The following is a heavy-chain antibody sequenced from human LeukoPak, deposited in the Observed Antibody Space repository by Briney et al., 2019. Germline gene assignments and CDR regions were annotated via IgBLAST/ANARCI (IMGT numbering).Heavy chain of an antibody. V-gene: IGHV1-69*06. Sequence: ASVKVSCKASGGTFSSYAISWVRQAPGQGLEWMGGIIPIFGTANYAQKFQGRVTMTEDTSTDTAYMELSSLRSEDTAVYYCATAHYYDSSGYPRHWGQGTLVTVSS. D-gene: IGHD3-22*01. CDR3: ATAHYYDSSGYPRH. CDR2: IIPIFGTA. CDR1: GGTFSSYA. J-gene: IGHJ4*02.